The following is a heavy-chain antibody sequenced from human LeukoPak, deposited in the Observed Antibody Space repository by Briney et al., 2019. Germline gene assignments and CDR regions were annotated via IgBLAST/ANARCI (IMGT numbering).Heavy chain of an antibody. V-gene: IGHV4-39*01. CDR1: GGSISSSSYY. CDR3: ARRDGGYSSSWSQYNWFDP. CDR2: IYYSGST. D-gene: IGHD6-13*01. J-gene: IGHJ5*02. Sequence: NPSETLSLTCTVSGGSISSSSYYWGWIRQPPGKGLEWIGSIYYSGSTYYNPSLKSRVTISVDTSMNQFSLKLSSVTAADTAVYYCARRDGGYSSSWSQYNWFDPWGQGTLVTVSS.